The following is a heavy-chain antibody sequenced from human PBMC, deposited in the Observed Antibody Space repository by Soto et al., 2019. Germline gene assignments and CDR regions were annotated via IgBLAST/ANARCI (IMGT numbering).Heavy chain of an antibody. V-gene: IGHV3-11*01. CDR1: GFTSSAFY. J-gene: IGHJ6*02. Sequence: GGSLRLSCAASGFTSSAFYMSWIRQAPGKGLGWVSYISSSGSTIYYADSVKGRFTISRDNAKNSLYLQMNSLRAEDTAVYYCARAPSITGTTGYYYGMDVWGQGTRVTVSS. D-gene: IGHD1-7*01. CDR2: ISSSGSTI. CDR3: ARAPSITGTTGYYYGMDV.